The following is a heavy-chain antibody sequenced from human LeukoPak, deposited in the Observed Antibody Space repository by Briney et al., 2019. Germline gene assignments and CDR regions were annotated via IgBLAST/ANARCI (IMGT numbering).Heavy chain of an antibody. CDR2: IIPIFGTA. Sequence: GSSVKVSCKASGGTFSSYAISWVRQAPGQGLEWMGRIIPIFGTANYAQKFQGRVTITTDESTSTAYMELNSLRSEDTAVYYCASRSAYYYDSSGRGFDIWGQGTMVTVSS. CDR3: ASRSAYYYDSSGRGFDI. V-gene: IGHV1-69*05. CDR1: GGTFSSYA. D-gene: IGHD3-22*01. J-gene: IGHJ3*02.